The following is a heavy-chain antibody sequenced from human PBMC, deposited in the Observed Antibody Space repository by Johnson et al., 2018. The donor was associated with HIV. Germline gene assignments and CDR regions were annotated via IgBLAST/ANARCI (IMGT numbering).Heavy chain of an antibody. Sequence: VQLVESGGGLAQPGGALRLSCAASGFTFSSYAMRWVRQAPGKGLEWVSGITGIGGSTYYADSVRGRVTISRDNSKNTLYLQMNSLRAEDTAVYYCAKGEAATTVTLDIWGQGTMVTVSS. D-gene: IGHD4-11*01. V-gene: IGHV3-23*04. CDR2: ITGIGGST. CDR3: AKGEAATTVTLDI. J-gene: IGHJ3*02. CDR1: GFTFSSYA.